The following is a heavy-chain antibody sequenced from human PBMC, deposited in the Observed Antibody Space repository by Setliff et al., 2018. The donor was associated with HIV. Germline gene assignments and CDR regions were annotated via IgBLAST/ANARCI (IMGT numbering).Heavy chain of an antibody. V-gene: IGHV5-51*01. D-gene: IGHD3-9*01. CDR1: GYKFTNYW. J-gene: IGHJ4*03. CDR2: IYPSDSDT. CDR3: AKGGGLNFRYHDWFVKI. Sequence: RGESLKISCTGSGYKFTNYWIGWVRQVPGKGLEWIGVIYPSDSDTRYSPSFKGQVTISADRSINTAYLQWSSLRDSDTAMYYCAKGGGLNFRYHDWFVKIWGQGTLVTVSS.